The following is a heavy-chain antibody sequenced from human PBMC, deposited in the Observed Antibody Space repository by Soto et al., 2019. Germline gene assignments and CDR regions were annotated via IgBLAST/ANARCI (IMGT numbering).Heavy chain of an antibody. CDR3: ARQVYYGMDV. V-gene: IGHV1-2*04. CDR1: GYTFTGYY. J-gene: IGHJ6*02. Sequence: ASVKVSCKASGYTFTGYYMHWVRQAPGQGLEWMGWINPNSGGTNYAQKFQGWVTMTRDTSISTAYMELSRLRSDDTAVYYGARQVYYGMDVWGQGTTVTVSS. CDR2: INPNSGGT.